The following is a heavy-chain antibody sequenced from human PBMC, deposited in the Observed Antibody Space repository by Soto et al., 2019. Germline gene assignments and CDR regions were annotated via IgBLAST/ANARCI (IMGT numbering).Heavy chain of an antibody. V-gene: IGHV1-18*01. J-gene: IGHJ5*02. CDR1: GYIFTSYG. CDR2: ITAYNGNT. CDR3: ARGGVGSTSGWFDP. D-gene: IGHD1-26*01. Sequence: QVQLVQSGAEVKQPGASVQVSCKTSGYIFTSYGISWVRQAPGQGLEWMGWITAYNGNTNTAQKFQDRVIMTTDTSTTTAYMELRSLTSDDTAVYYCARGGVGSTSGWFDPWGQGTLVIVSS.